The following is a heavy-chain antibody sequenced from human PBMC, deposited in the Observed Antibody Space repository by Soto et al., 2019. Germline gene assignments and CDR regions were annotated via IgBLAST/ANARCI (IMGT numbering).Heavy chain of an antibody. CDR1: EFSFICFG. CDR2: IKQDGSDI. D-gene: IGHD1-1*01. J-gene: IGHJ6*02. V-gene: IGHV3-7*03. CDR3: ARDQTTAITRYYYYYGMDV. Sequence: GGSLKLSFKALEFSFICFGWTWSRRVPGGGLGWVANIKQDGSDIYYVDSVKGRFTISRDNAKNSLYLQLSSLRADDTAVYYCARDQTTAITRYYYYYGMDVWGQGTTVTVSS.